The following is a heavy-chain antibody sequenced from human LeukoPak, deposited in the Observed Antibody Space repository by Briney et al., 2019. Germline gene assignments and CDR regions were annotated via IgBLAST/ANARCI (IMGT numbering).Heavy chain of an antibody. J-gene: IGHJ4*02. Sequence: PSETLSLTRAVYGGSFSGYYWSWIRQPPGKGLEWIGEINHSGSTNYNPSLKSRVTISVDTSKNQFSLKLSSVTAADTAMYYCARESTTVAGTFDYWGQGTLVTVSS. CDR1: GGSFSGYY. CDR2: INHSGST. CDR3: ARESTTVAGTFDY. V-gene: IGHV4-34*01. D-gene: IGHD6-19*01.